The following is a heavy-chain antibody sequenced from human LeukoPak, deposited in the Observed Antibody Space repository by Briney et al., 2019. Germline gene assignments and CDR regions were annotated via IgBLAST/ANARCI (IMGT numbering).Heavy chain of an antibody. V-gene: IGHV1-69*13. CDR3: ATTYYNILTGLS. CDR1: GGTSSSYA. Sequence: SVKVSCKSSGGTSSSYAISWVRQAPGQGLEWMGGIIPIFGTANYAQKFQGRVTITADESTSTAYMELSSLRSEDTAVYYCATTYYNILTGLSWGQGTLVTVSS. D-gene: IGHD3-9*01. J-gene: IGHJ4*02. CDR2: IIPIFGTA.